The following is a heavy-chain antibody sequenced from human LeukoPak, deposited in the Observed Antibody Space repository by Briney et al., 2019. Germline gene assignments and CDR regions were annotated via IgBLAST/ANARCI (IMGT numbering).Heavy chain of an antibody. J-gene: IGHJ4*02. Sequence: PSETLSLTCAVYGGSFSGYYWSWIRQPPGKGLEWIGEINHSGSTNYNPSLKSRVTISVDTSKNQFSLKLSSVTAADTAVYYSARTLAVTATPNNYFDYWGQGTLVTVSS. CDR3: ARTLAVTATPNNYFDY. CDR1: GGSFSGYY. CDR2: INHSGST. V-gene: IGHV4-34*01. D-gene: IGHD6-19*01.